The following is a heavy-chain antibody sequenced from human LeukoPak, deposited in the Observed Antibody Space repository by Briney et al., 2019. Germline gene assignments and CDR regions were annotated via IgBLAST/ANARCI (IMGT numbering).Heavy chain of an antibody. V-gene: IGHV1-2*02. CDR3: ARMWFGESVSHFDY. Sequence: ASVKVSCKASGYTFTGYYKHWVRQPPRQGLEWMGWINPNSGGTNYAQKFQGRVTMTRDTSISTAYMELSRLRSDDTAVYYCARMWFGESVSHFDYWGQGTLVTVSS. CDR2: INPNSGGT. D-gene: IGHD3-10*01. J-gene: IGHJ4*02. CDR1: GYTFTGYY.